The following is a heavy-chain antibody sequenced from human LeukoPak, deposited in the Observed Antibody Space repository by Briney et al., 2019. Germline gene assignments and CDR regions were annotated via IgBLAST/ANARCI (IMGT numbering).Heavy chain of an antibody. CDR3: ARGVPDYYGSGRYYNGYYYYYYMHV. V-gene: IGHV4-4*07. J-gene: IGHJ6*03. Sequence: SETLSLTCTVSGGSISSYYWSWIRQPPGKGLEWIGRIYTSGSTNYNPSLKSRVTMSVDTFKNQFSLNLTSVTAADTAVYYCARGVPDYYGSGRYYNGYYYYYYMHVWGKGTTVTISS. CDR2: IYTSGST. CDR1: GGSISSYY. D-gene: IGHD3-10*01.